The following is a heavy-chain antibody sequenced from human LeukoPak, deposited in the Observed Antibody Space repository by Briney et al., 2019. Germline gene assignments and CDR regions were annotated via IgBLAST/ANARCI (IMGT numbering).Heavy chain of an antibody. Sequence: VASVKVSCKASGYTFTSYDINWVRQATGQGLEWMGWMNPNTGNTGSAQKFQGRVTMTRDTSISTAYMELSSLRSEDTAVYYCARAAVPNSALIAVRRFFDYWGRGTLVTVSS. CDR2: MNPNTGNT. CDR1: GYTFTSYD. V-gene: IGHV1-8*01. J-gene: IGHJ4*02. CDR3: ARAAVPNSALIAVRRFFDY. D-gene: IGHD6-6*01.